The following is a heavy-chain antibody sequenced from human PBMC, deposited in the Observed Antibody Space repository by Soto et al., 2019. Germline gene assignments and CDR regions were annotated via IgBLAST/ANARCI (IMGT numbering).Heavy chain of an antibody. D-gene: IGHD2-2*01. V-gene: IGHV4-31*03. CDR3: ASTAYCISTSCLFDYYYYGMDV. J-gene: IGHJ6*02. CDR1: GGSISSGGYY. CDR2: IYYSGST. Sequence: QVQLQESGPGLVKPSQTLSLTCTVSGGSISSGGYYWSWIRQHPGKGLEWIGYIYYSGSTYYNPSLKSRLTISVDTSKNQFSLKLSSVTAADTAVYYCASTAYCISTSCLFDYYYYGMDVWGQGTTVTVSS.